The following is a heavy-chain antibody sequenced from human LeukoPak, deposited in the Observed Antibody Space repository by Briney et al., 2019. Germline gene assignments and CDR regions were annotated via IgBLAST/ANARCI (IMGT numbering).Heavy chain of an antibody. J-gene: IGHJ6*02. CDR2: FDPEDGET. CDR3: ATFYCSSTSCYIDYYYSMDV. V-gene: IGHV1-24*01. CDR1: GYTLTELS. D-gene: IGHD2-2*02. Sequence: GASVKVSCKVSGYTLTELSMHWVRQAPGKGLEWMGGFDPEDGETIYAQKFQGRVTMTEDTSTDTAYMELSSLRSEDTAVYYCATFYCSSTSCYIDYYYSMDVWGQATTVTVSS.